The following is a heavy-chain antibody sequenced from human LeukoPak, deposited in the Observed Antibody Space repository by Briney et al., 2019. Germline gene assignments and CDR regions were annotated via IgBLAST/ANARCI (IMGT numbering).Heavy chain of an antibody. D-gene: IGHD3-10*01. CDR3: ARDMGSPNWFDP. J-gene: IGHJ5*02. Sequence: ASVKVSCKASGYTFTSYGISWVRQAPGQGLEWMGWISAYNGNTNYAQKLQGRVTMTRDTSTSTVYMELSSLRSEDTAVYYCARDMGSPNWFDPWGQGTLVTVSS. CDR2: ISAYNGNT. V-gene: IGHV1-18*01. CDR1: GYTFTSYG.